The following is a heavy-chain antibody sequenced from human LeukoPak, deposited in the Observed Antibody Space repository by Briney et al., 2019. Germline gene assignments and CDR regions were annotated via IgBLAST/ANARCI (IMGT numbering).Heavy chain of an antibody. D-gene: IGHD2-2*01. CDR2: ISGSGGST. V-gene: IGHV3-23*01. Sequence: GGSLRLSCAVSGITLSNYGMSWVRQAPGKGLEWVAGISGSGGSTNYADSVKGRFTISRDNSKNTLYLQMNSLRAEDTAVYYCANNQPPFDYWGQGTLVTVSS. J-gene: IGHJ4*02. CDR3: ANNQPPFDY. CDR1: GITLSNYG.